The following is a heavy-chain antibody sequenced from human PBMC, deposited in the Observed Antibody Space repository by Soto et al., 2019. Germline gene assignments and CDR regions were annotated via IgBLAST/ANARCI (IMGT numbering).Heavy chain of an antibody. CDR3: AKDRLAGNFDY. CDR1: GFTFNNYA. J-gene: IGHJ4*02. V-gene: IGHV3-23*01. Sequence: GGSLRLSCAASGFTFNNYAMNWVRQAPGKGLEWVATISATGGSTDYADSVKGRFTISRDNSKNTLYLQMNGLRVEDTAVYYCAKDRLAGNFDYWGQGTQVTVSS. CDR2: ISATGGST.